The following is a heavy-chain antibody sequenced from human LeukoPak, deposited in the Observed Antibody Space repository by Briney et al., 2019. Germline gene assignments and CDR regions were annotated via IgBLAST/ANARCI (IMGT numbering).Heavy chain of an antibody. CDR2: IIPNIGTA. D-gene: IGHD2-15*01. CDR3: ASGSYCSGGSCLRGFDP. V-gene: IGHV1-69*06. CDR1: GYTFSSYA. J-gene: IGHJ5*02. Sequence: SVKVSCKASGYTFSSYAISWVRQAPGQGLEWMGGIIPNIGTANYAQKFQGRVTITADKSTSIAYMELRSLRSEDTAVYYFASGSYCSGGSCLRGFDPWGQGTLVTVSS.